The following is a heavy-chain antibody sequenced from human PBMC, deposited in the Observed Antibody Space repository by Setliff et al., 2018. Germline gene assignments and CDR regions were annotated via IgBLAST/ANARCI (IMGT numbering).Heavy chain of an antibody. J-gene: IGHJ4*02. CDR2: ISGSGRTT. V-gene: IGHV3-48*03. CDR1: GFTFSSFE. Sequence: GGSLRLSCAASGFTFSSFEMNWVRQAPGKGLEWVSYISGSGRTTYYADSVRGRFTIYRDNAKSSLDLQMNSLRAEDTAVYYCARVYFYDSKQPPDYWGQGTLVTVSS. D-gene: IGHD3-22*01. CDR3: ARVYFYDSKQPPDY.